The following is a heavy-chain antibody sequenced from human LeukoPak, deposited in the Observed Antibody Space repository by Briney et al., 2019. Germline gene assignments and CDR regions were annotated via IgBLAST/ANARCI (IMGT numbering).Heavy chain of an antibody. CDR3: ARDIRVLPPAANGGDY. J-gene: IGHJ4*02. CDR1: GGTFSSYA. CDR2: IIPIFGTA. D-gene: IGHD2-2*01. Sequence: GASVKVSCKASGGTFSSYAISWVRQAPGQGLEWMGGIIPIFGTANYAQKFQGRVTITADESTSTAYMELSSLRSEDTAVYYCARDIRVLPPAANGGDYWGQGTLVTVSS. V-gene: IGHV1-69*13.